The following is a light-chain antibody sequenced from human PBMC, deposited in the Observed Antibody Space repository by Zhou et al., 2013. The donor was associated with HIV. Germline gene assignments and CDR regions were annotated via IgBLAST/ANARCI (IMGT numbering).Light chain of an antibody. J-gene: IGKJ2*03. V-gene: IGKV1-39*01. CDR3: QQYYRHPPFS. Sequence: DIQMTQSPSSLSASVGDTVTITCRASQSISTYLSWFQQKPGKAPKLLIYVASSLQSGVPSRFSGSGSGTDFTLTISCLQSEDFATYYCQQYYRHPPFSFGQGTKVEIK. CDR1: QSISTY. CDR2: VAS.